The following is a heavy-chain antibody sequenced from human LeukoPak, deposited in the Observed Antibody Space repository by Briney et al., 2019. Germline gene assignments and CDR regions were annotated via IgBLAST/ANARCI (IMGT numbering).Heavy chain of an antibody. CDR1: GFTFSSFS. V-gene: IGHV3-21*01. Sequence: GGSLRLSCAASGFTFSSFSMNWVRQAPGKGLEWVSFISSTNNYIYYADSVKGRFTISRDNAKNSLYLQMNSLRAEDTGVYYCARNQRGYCSGGSCYGIDPWGQGTLVTVSS. D-gene: IGHD2-15*01. CDR3: ARNQRGYCSGGSCYGIDP. J-gene: IGHJ5*02. CDR2: ISSTNNYI.